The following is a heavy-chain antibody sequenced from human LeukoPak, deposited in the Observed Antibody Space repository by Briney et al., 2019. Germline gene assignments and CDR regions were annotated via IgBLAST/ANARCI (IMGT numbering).Heavy chain of an antibody. V-gene: IGHV3-64*05. CDR3: VKGPYYDILTGYSFDY. Sequence: GGSLRLSCSASGFTFSSYAMMWVRQAPGNGLEYVSAINNNGDDTYYADSVKGRFSISRDNSKNTLYFRMSSLRPEDTAVYYCVKGPYYDILTGYSFDYWGQGTLVTVSS. CDR1: GFTFSSYA. J-gene: IGHJ4*02. D-gene: IGHD3-9*01. CDR2: INNNGDDT.